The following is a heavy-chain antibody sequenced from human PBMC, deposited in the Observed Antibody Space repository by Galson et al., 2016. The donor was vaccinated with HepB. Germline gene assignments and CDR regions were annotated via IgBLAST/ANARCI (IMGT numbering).Heavy chain of an antibody. Sequence: SETLSLTCTVSGGSISSYYWSWIRQPPGEGLEWIGFIYYIGSTNYNSTLKSRVTISVDTSKNQFSLELTSVTAADTAVYYCGRGASYLDFWGQGKLVTVSS. J-gene: IGHJ4*02. V-gene: IGHV4-59*01. CDR3: GRGASYLDF. CDR2: IYYIGST. CDR1: GGSISSYY.